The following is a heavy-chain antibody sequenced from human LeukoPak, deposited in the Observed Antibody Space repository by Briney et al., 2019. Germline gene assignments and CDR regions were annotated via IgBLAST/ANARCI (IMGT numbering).Heavy chain of an antibody. V-gene: IGHV3-53*01. CDR3: ARVAAAEGYYYGMDV. D-gene: IGHD6-13*01. J-gene: IGHJ6*02. CDR2: IYSGGST. Sequence: PGGSLRLSCAASGFTVSSNYMSWVRQAPGKGLEWVSVIYSGGSTYYADSVKGRFTISRDNSKNTLYLQMNSLRAEDTAVYYCARVAAAEGYYYGMDVWGQGTTVTVSS. CDR1: GFTVSSNY.